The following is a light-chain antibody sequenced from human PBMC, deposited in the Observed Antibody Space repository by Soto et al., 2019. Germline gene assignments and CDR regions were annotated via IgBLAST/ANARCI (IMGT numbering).Light chain of an antibody. CDR1: SSDVGGYNY. J-gene: IGLJ2*01. CDR3: CSYAGSYTFEV. Sequence: QSVLTQPRSVSRSPGQSVTISCTGTSSDVGGYNYVSWYQQHPGKAPKLMIYDVSKRPSGVPDRFSGSKSGNTASLTISGLQAEDEADYYCCSYAGSYTFEVFGGGTKLTVL. V-gene: IGLV2-11*01. CDR2: DVS.